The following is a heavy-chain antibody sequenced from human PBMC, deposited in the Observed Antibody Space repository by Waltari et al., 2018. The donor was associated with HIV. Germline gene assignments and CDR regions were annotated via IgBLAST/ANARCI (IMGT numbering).Heavy chain of an antibody. V-gene: IGHV1-2*02. Sequence: QVRLLQSGAEVKKPGASVRVSCKTSGYTFPDYYIHWVQQAPGQGLEWVAWVNPRSGGEKYAPKFQGRVTVTRDTSSTTAYIYLTNLRPDDTAVYFCARVDCVGGRCLPWKYPYLYAMDVWGQGTTVTVSP. CDR2: VNPRSGGE. D-gene: IGHD2-15*01. CDR1: GYTFPDYY. CDR3: ARVDCVGGRCLPWKYPYLYAMDV. J-gene: IGHJ6*01.